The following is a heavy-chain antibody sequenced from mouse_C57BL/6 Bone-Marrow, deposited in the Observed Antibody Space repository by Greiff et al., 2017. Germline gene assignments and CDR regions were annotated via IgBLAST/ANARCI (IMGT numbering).Heavy chain of an antibody. CDR2: IWGGGST. CDR3: AKASDYAGASMDY. V-gene: IGHV2-5*01. D-gene: IGHD2-13*01. J-gene: IGHJ4*01. Sequence: VKLVESGPGLVQPSQSLSITCTVSGFSLTSYGVHWVRQSPGKGLEWLGVIWGGGSTDYNAAFMSRLSITKDNSKSQVFFKMNSLPADDTAIYYCAKASDYAGASMDYWGQGTSVTVSS. CDR1: GFSLTSYG.